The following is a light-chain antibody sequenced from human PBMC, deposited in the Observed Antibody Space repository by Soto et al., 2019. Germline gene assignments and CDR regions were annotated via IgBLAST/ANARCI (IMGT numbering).Light chain of an antibody. Sequence: EIVLTQSPGTLSLSPGERATLSCRASQSVSSSYLAWYQQRPGQAPRLLIFGASYRATGIPDRFSGSGSGTDFTLTISRLEPEDFAVYYCPQYSSSPLEFTFGPGTKVD. V-gene: IGKV3-20*01. CDR1: QSVSSSY. CDR2: GAS. J-gene: IGKJ3*01. CDR3: PQYSSSPLEFT.